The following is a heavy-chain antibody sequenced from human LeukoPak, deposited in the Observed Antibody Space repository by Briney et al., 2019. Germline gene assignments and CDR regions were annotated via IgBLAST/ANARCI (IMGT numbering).Heavy chain of an antibody. CDR1: GDTLTESS. Sequence: ASVKVSCEVSGDTLTESSTHWVRQAPGKGLEWMGGFEPEDGEAIYSQRFQGRLTLTEDTSTDTAYMELSSLTSEDTAVYFCAADLGQLLSYWGQGTLVTVSS. D-gene: IGHD6-13*01. CDR2: FEPEDGEA. V-gene: IGHV1-24*01. CDR3: AADLGQLLSY. J-gene: IGHJ4*02.